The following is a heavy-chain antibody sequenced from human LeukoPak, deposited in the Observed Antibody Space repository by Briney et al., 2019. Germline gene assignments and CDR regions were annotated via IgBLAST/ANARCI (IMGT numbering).Heavy chain of an antibody. J-gene: IGHJ4*02. D-gene: IGHD6-6*01. V-gene: IGHV3-74*01. CDR1: GLTSSSYW. CDR2: INSDGTTT. CDR3: ARGGSYSNSQLDY. Sequence: TGGSLRLSCAASGLTSSSYWMHWVRQDPGKGLVWVSRINSDGTTTSYADSVKGRFIIFRDNAKNTLYLQMTSLRAEDTAVYYCARGGSYSNSQLDYWGQGTLVTVSS.